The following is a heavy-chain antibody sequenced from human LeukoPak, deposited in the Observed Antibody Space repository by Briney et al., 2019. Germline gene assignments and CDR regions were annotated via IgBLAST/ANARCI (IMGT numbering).Heavy chain of an antibody. CDR2: IYYSGST. Sequence: PSETLCLTCTVSGGSISSYYWSWIRQPPGEGLEWIGYIYYSGSTNYNPSLKSRVTISVDTSKNQFSLKLSSVTAADTAVYYCARSEHHSSSWYYYYGMDVWGQGTTVTVSS. V-gene: IGHV4-59*01. CDR1: GGSISSYY. CDR3: ARSEHHSSSWYYYYGMDV. J-gene: IGHJ6*02. D-gene: IGHD6-13*01.